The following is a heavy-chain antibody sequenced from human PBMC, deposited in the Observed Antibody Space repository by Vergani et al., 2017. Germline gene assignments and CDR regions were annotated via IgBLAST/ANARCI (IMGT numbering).Heavy chain of an antibody. CDR1: GASISSYF. J-gene: IGHJ6*03. V-gene: IGHV4-4*07. CDR2: VHTDGTA. CDR3: ARVQELYDCGSGYRVRYYYYMDV. Sequence: VQLQESGPGLLKPSETLSLTCSVSGASISSYFWSWIRQPAGKGLEWLGRVHTDGTAYYNPSLRTRVRLSADLSQSQFSLKLSSVTAADTAVYYCARVQELYDCGSGYRVRYYYYMDVWGKGTTVTVSS. D-gene: IGHD3-3*01.